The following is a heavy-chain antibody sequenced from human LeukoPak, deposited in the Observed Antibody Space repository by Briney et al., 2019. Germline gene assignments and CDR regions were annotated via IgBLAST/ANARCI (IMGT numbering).Heavy chain of an antibody. CDR2: INPNSGGT. Sequence: ASVKVSCKASGYTFTGYYMHWVRQAPGQGLEWMGWINPNSGGTNYAQKFQGWVTMTRDTSISTAYMELSSLRSEDTAVYYCAHKEAYCGGDCYSGWGQGTLVTVSS. CDR3: AHKEAYCGGDCYSG. J-gene: IGHJ4*02. CDR1: GYTFTGYY. V-gene: IGHV1-2*04. D-gene: IGHD2-21*02.